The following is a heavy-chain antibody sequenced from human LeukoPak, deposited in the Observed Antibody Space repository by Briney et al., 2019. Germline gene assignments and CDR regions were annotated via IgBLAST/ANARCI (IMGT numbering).Heavy chain of an antibody. Sequence: GGSLRLSCAASGFTFSSYEMNWVRQAPGQGLEWVSYISSSGRSIYYADPVKGRFTTSRDNAKNSLYLQMNSLRAQDTAIYYCARDGRNWGQGTLVTVSS. CDR2: ISSSGRSI. CDR3: ARDGRN. D-gene: IGHD2-15*01. V-gene: IGHV3-48*03. CDR1: GFTFSSYE. J-gene: IGHJ4*02.